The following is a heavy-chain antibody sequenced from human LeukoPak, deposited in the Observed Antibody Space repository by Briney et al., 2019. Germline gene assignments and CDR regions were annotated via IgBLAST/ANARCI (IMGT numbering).Heavy chain of an antibody. V-gene: IGHV1-69*05. D-gene: IGHD4-17*01. CDR3: ARSDYGADYFDY. Sequence: SVKVSCKASGGTFSNFAISWVRQAPGQGLEWMGGTIPIFGPANYVQKFQGRVTITTDESTSTAYMELSSLRSEDAAVYYCARSDYGADYFDYWGQGTLVTVSS. CDR1: GGTFSNFA. J-gene: IGHJ4*02. CDR2: TIPIFGPA.